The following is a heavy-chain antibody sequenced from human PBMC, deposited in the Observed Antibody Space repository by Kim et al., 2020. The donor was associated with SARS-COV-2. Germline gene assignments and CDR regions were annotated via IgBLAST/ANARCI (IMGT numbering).Heavy chain of an antibody. CDR1: GYTFTSYG. D-gene: IGHD3-3*01. CDR2: ISAYNGNT. J-gene: IGHJ4*02. Sequence: ASVKVSCKASGYTFTSYGISWVRQAPGQGLEWMGWISAYNGNTNYAQKLQGRVTMTTDTSTSTAYMELRSLRSDDTAVYYCFVYDFWSDEPNFDYWGQGTLVTVSS. CDR3: FVYDFWSDEPNFDY. V-gene: IGHV1-18*01.